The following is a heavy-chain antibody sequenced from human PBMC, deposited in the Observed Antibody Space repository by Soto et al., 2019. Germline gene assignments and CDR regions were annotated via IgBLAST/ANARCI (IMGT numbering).Heavy chain of an antibody. J-gene: IGHJ4*02. CDR1: GYSFSTYG. D-gene: IGHD4-17*01. Sequence: QVQLVQSGGEVKKPGASVKVSCKTSGYSFSTYGISWVRQAPGQGLEWMGWISVKNGNTNYARKVQDRVIMSTDTSTPTAYMELGGLTADDTAVYYCARGGSYGVDYWGQGTLVTVSS. CDR3: ARGGSYGVDY. CDR2: ISVKNGNT. V-gene: IGHV1-18*01.